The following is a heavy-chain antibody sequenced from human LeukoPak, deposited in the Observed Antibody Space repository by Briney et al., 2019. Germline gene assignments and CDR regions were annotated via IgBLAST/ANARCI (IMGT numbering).Heavy chain of an antibody. V-gene: IGHV1-18*01. D-gene: IGHD2-21*01. J-gene: IGHJ4*02. Sequence: ASVKVSCKASGYTFTSYGISWVRQAPGQGLEWIGWISAYNGNTNYAQKLQGRVTMTTDTSTSTAYMELRSLRSDDTAVYYCARECEYCGGDCYSDYWGQGTLVTVSS. CDR2: ISAYNGNT. CDR1: GYTFTSYG. CDR3: ARECEYCGGDCYSDY.